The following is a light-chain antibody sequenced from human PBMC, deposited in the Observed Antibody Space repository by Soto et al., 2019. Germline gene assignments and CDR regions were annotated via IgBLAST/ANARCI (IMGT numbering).Light chain of an antibody. V-gene: IGKV1-39*01. Sequence: DIQMTQSPASLSASVGDRVTITCRASQSISKNLNWYQHRLGQAPQVLIYSASDSQIGVPSRFSASGSGTDFTLIISGLQPEDFATYYCQQSYSSPYTFGQGTKLEIK. CDR1: QSISKN. CDR3: QQSYSSPYT. J-gene: IGKJ2*01. CDR2: SAS.